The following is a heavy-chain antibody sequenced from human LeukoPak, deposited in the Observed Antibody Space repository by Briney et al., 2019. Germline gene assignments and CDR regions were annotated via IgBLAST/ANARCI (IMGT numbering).Heavy chain of an antibody. CDR3: TRPLSGIAVAGTWYYYYGMDV. D-gene: IGHD6-19*01. CDR1: GFTFRGSA. Sequence: GGSLSLSCAASGFTFRGSAMHWVRQASGKGLEWVGRIRRKDNGYATAYAAAVKGMLTISRGDSENTAYMQMNSLKTEDTAVYYCTRPLSGIAVAGTWYYYYGMDVWGQGTTVTVSS. CDR2: IRRKDNGYAT. V-gene: IGHV3-73*01. J-gene: IGHJ6*02.